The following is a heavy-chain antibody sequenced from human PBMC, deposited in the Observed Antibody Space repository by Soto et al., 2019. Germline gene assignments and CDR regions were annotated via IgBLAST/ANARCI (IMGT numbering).Heavy chain of an antibody. V-gene: IGHV3-30*18. Sequence: QVQLVESGGGVVQPGRSLRLSCAASGFTFSSYGMHWVRQAPGKGLEWVAVISYDGSNKYYADSVKGRFTISRDNSKNTLYLQKNSLRAEDTAVYYCAKDHHPPHYHYGMDVWGQGTTVTVSS. CDR2: ISYDGSNK. CDR1: GFTFSSYG. CDR3: AKDHHPPHYHYGMDV. J-gene: IGHJ6*02.